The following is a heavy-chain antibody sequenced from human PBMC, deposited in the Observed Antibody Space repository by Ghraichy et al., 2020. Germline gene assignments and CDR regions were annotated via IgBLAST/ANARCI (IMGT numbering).Heavy chain of an antibody. CDR2: IYYSGST. Sequence: SETLSLTCTVSGGSISSSSYYWGWIRQPPGKGLEWIGSIYYSGSTYYNPSLKSRVTISVDTSKNQFSLKLSSVTAADTAVYYCASKDDYSAFDYWGQGTLVTVSS. D-gene: IGHD4-11*01. V-gene: IGHV4-39*01. CDR1: GGSISSSSYY. J-gene: IGHJ4*02. CDR3: ASKDDYSAFDY.